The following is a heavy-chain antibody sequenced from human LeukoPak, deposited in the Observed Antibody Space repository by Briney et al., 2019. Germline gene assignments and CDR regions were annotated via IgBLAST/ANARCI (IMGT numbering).Heavy chain of an antibody. CDR3: ARETSTGYFEY. CDR2: ISSSSSYI. CDR1: GFTFSSYS. V-gene: IGHV3-21*01. D-gene: IGHD3-9*01. Sequence: PGGSLRLSCAASGFTFSSYSMNWVRQAPGKGLEWVSSISSSSSYIYYADSVKGRFTISRDNAENTLYLQLNSVRVEDTAVYYCARETSTGYFEYWGQGALVTVS. J-gene: IGHJ4*02.